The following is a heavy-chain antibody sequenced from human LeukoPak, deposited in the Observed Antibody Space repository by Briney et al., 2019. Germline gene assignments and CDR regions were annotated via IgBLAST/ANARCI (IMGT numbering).Heavy chain of an antibody. CDR3: ARVTVVVPAATNWFDP. CDR1: GGSISGGGYY. Sequence: SQTLSLTCTVSGGSISGGGYYWSWVRQHPGTGLEWIGYIYYSGSTYYNPSLKSRVTISVDTSKNQFSLKLSSVTAADTAVYYCARVTVVVPAATNWFDPWGQGTLVTVSS. D-gene: IGHD2-2*01. J-gene: IGHJ5*02. V-gene: IGHV4-31*03. CDR2: IYYSGST.